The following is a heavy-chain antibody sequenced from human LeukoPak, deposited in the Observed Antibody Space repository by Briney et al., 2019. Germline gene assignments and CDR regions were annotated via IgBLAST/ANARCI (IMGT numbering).Heavy chain of an antibody. D-gene: IGHD2-21*01. CDR1: GGSISGSY. CDR3: ARDPNSAL. CDR2: VYTSGST. J-gene: IGHJ4*02. V-gene: IGHV4-4*07. Sequence: PSETLSLTCTVSGGSISGSYWSWIRQPAGKGLEWIGRVYTSGSTNYNYNPSLKSRLTMSVDTSKNQFSLKLTSVTAADTAVYYCARDPNSALWGQGTLVTVSS.